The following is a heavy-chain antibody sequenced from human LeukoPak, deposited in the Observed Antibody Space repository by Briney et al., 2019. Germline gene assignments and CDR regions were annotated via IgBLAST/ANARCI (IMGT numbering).Heavy chain of an antibody. J-gene: IGHJ3*02. V-gene: IGHV4-31*03. CDR2: IYYSGST. D-gene: IGHD6-19*01. Sequence: SQTLSLTCTVSGGSISSGGYYWSRIRQHPGKGLEWIGYIYYSGSTYYHPSLKSRVTISVDTSKNQFSLKLSSVTAADTAVYYCARDRAVAGTEAFDIWDQGTMVTVSS. CDR1: GGSISSGGYY. CDR3: ARDRAVAGTEAFDI.